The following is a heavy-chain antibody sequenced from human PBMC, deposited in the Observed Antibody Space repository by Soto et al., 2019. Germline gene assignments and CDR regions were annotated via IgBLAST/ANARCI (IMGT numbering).Heavy chain of an antibody. J-gene: IGHJ3*02. Sequence: QVQLVESGGGVVQPGRSLRLSCAASGFTFSSYGMHWVRQAPGKGLEWVAVISYDGSNKYYADSVKGRFTISRDNSKNTLYLQMNSLRAEDTAVYYCAKAYGATPSADAFDIWGQGTMVTVSS. CDR3: AKAYGATPSADAFDI. CDR1: GFTFSSYG. V-gene: IGHV3-30*18. D-gene: IGHD4-17*01. CDR2: ISYDGSNK.